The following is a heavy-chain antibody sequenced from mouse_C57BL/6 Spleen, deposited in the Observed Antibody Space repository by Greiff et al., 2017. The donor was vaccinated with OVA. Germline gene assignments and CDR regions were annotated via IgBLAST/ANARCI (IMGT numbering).Heavy chain of an antibody. CDR3: ARGGYYGSRGYAMDY. V-gene: IGHV1-59*01. CDR1: GYTFTSYW. Sequence: QVQLQQPGAELVRPGTSVKLSCKASGYTFTSYWMHWVKQRPGQGLEWIGVIDPSDSYTTYNQKFKGKATLTVDTSSSTAYMQLSSLTSEDSAVYYCARGGYYGSRGYAMDYWGQGTSVTVSS. J-gene: IGHJ4*01. D-gene: IGHD1-1*01. CDR2: IDPSDSYT.